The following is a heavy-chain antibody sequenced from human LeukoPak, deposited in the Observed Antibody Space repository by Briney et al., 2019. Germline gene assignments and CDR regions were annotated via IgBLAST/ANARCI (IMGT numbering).Heavy chain of an antibody. CDR1: GYTVTKYY. J-gene: IGHJ4*02. V-gene: IGHV1-46*01. Sequence: ASVKVSCKTSGYTVTKYYIHWVRQAPGQGLEWRAMSNPQIGNTIYAQKFQNRFTMSTDTSTRLACMTLSRLTSEHTDIYYCARGGSPHYTDPYAPDLDFWGQAAMVTVSS. CDR2: SNPQIGNT. CDR3: ARGGSPHYTDPYAPDLDF. D-gene: IGHD3-3*01.